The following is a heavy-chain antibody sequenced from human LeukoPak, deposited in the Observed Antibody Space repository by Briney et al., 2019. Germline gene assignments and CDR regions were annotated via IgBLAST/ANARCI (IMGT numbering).Heavy chain of an antibody. V-gene: IGHV1-69*05. D-gene: IGHD4-23*01. Sequence: ASVKVSCKASGGTFSSYAISWVRQAPGQGLEWMGGIIPIFGAANYAQKFQGRVTITTDESTSTAYMELSSLRSEDTAVYYCARGDYGGNLDYWGQGTLVTVSS. CDR2: IIPIFGAA. J-gene: IGHJ4*02. CDR3: ARGDYGGNLDY. CDR1: GGTFSSYA.